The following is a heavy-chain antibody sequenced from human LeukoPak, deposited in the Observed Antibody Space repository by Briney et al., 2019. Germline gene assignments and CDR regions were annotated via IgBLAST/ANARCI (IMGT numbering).Heavy chain of an antibody. CDR2: FDPEDGET. D-gene: IGHD3-3*01. V-gene: IGHV1-24*01. Sequence: ASVKVSCKVSGYTLTELSMHWMRQAPGKGLEWMGGFDPEDGETIYAQKFQGRVTMTEDTSTDTAYMELSSLRSEDTAVYYCAPITIFGVVGAFDIWGQGAMVTVSS. J-gene: IGHJ3*02. CDR1: GYTLTELS. CDR3: APITIFGVVGAFDI.